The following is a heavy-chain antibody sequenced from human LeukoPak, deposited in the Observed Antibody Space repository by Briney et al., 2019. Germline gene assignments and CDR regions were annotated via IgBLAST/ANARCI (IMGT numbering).Heavy chain of an antibody. CDR2: TYYSKNT. Sequence: SETLSLTCTVSGVSISSNGAYWGWIRQPPGKGLEWIGWTYYSKNTYSNQSLKSRVTISADTSKNQFSLTLGSVSATDTAVYYCVSPRGFSYGYFDYCGQGTPVSVSS. CDR3: VSPRGFSYGYFDY. CDR1: GVSISSNGAY. J-gene: IGHJ4*02. D-gene: IGHD5-18*01. V-gene: IGHV4-39*01.